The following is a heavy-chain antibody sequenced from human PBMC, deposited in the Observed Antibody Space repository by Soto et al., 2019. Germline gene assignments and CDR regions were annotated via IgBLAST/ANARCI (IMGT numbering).Heavy chain of an antibody. V-gene: IGHV3-74*01. D-gene: IGHD2-21*02. Sequence: GGSLRLSCAASGFNFSNHWMHWVRQRPAEGLAWVSRITSDGKSKAYAESVKGRFAISRDNAKNTLYLQMNGLTAEDTAVYYCARESGDWPLNWFDPWGQGTLVTVSS. CDR3: ARESGDWPLNWFDP. CDR2: ITSDGKSK. CDR1: GFNFSNHW. J-gene: IGHJ5*02.